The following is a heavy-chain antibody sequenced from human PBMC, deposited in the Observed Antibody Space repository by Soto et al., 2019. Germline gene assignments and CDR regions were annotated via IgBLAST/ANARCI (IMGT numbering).Heavy chain of an antibody. CDR2: ISYDGSYQ. CDR3: AKGGEVGGVLGDH. D-gene: IGHD1-26*01. CDR1: GFALNKFG. Sequence: PGGSLRLSCEASGFALNKFGMHWVRQAPGKGLEWVAFISYDGSYQYYADSVQGRLTITRDNSMNTLNMQLNSLRREDTAVYYCAKGGEVGGVLGDHWGQGTLVTVSS. J-gene: IGHJ4*02. V-gene: IGHV3-30*18.